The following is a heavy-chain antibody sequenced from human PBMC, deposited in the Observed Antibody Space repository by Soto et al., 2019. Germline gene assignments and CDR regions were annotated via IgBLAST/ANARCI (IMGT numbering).Heavy chain of an antibody. V-gene: IGHV4-59*12. CDR3: RMYYYGSGSYYSPWYFDY. CDR2: IYYSGST. CDR1: GGSISSYY. Sequence: SETLSLTCTVSGGSISSYYWSWIRQPPGKGLEWIGYIYYSGSTNYNPSLKSRVTILVDTSKNQFSLKLSSVTAADTAVYYCRMYYYGSGSYYSPWYFDYWGQGTLVTVSS. J-gene: IGHJ4*02. D-gene: IGHD3-10*01.